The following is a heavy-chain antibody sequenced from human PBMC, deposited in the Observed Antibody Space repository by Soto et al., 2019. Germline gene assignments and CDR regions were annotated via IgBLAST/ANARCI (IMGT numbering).Heavy chain of an antibody. V-gene: IGHV3-23*01. CDR3: AKDSSGWYPLYYYYGMDV. CDR1: GFTFSSYA. CDR2: ISGSGGST. D-gene: IGHD6-19*01. J-gene: IGHJ6*02. Sequence: GGSLRLSCAASGFTFSSYAMSWVRQAPGKGLEWVSAISGSGGSTYYADSVKGRFTISRDNSKNTLYLQMNSLRAEDTAVYYCAKDSSGWYPLYYYYGMDVWGQGTTVTVS.